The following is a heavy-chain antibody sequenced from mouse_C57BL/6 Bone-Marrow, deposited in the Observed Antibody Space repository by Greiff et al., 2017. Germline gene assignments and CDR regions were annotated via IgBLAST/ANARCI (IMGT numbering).Heavy chain of an antibody. J-gene: IGHJ4*01. Sequence: QVQLQQSGPELVKPGASVKISCKASGYAFSSSWMNWVKQRPGKGLEWIGRIYPGDGDTNYNGKFKGKATLTADKSSSTAYMQLSSLTSEDSAVYFCARRRWLLEDYYAMDYWGQGTSGTVSS. V-gene: IGHV1-82*01. CDR2: IYPGDGDT. CDR1: GYAFSSSW. CDR3: ARRRWLLEDYYAMDY. D-gene: IGHD2-3*01.